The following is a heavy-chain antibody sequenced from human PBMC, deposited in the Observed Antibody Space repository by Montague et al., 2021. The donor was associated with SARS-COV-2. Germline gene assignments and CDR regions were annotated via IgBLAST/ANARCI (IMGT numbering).Heavy chain of an antibody. CDR1: GVAVLRRSS. Sequence: SETLSLTCTVSGVAVLRRSSEEHTSEPQTPMEWVCRLYFGENANYNPSFKSRVAISVDTSKNEISLKLKSVTAADTAVYYCARDVPYDTLGPWGQGTLVTVSS. V-gene: IGHV4-61*01. J-gene: IGHJ5*02. D-gene: IGHD3-22*01. CDR3: ARDVPYDTLGP. CDR2: LYFGENA.